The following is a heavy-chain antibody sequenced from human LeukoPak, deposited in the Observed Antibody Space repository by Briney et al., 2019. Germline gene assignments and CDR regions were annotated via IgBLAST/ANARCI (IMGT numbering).Heavy chain of an antibody. D-gene: IGHD3-22*01. CDR3: AKGSYYYDSSGYPDY. V-gene: IGHV1-2*02. J-gene: IGHJ4*02. Sequence: ASVKVSCKASGYTFTGYYMHWVRQAPGQGLEWMGWINHNSGGTNYAQKFQGRVTMTRDTSISTAYMELSRLRSDDTAVYYCAKGSYYYDSSGYPDYWGQGTLVTVSS. CDR1: GYTFTGYY. CDR2: INHNSGGT.